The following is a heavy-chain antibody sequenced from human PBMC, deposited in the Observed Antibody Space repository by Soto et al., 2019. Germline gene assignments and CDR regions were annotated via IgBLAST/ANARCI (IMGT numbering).Heavy chain of an antibody. J-gene: IGHJ4*02. CDR1: GYTFTSYG. CDR2: ISAYNGNT. V-gene: IGHV1-18*04. D-gene: IGHD6-13*01. CDR3: ARVPRGAWYSQSLY. Sequence: QVQLVQSGAEVKKPGASVKVSCKASGYTFTSYGISWVRQAPGQGLEWMGWISAYNGNTNIAPKLQGRVTMTTDTSTSTAYMELRSLRSDDTAVYYCARVPRGAWYSQSLYWGQGSLVTVSS.